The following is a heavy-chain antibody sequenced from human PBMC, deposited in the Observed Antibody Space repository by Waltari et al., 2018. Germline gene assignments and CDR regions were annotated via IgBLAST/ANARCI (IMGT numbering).Heavy chain of an antibody. CDR2: IYGGGFT. Sequence: EVQLEESGGGLVRPGGSLRLSCAASGFNVTSNYMSWVRQIPGKGLEWVSVIYGGGFTYYSDSVKGRFTISRDESKNTLYLQMNSLRTEDTAVYYCARDSGGSYYEGVFDYWGQGTLVTVSS. CDR1: GFNVTSNY. CDR3: ARDSGGSYYEGVFDY. V-gene: IGHV3-66*02. D-gene: IGHD1-26*01. J-gene: IGHJ4*02.